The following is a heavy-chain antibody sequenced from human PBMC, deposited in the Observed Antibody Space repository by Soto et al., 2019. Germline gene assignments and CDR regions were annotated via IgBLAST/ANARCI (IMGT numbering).Heavy chain of an antibody. D-gene: IGHD7-27*01. J-gene: IGHJ3*02. CDR2: IYYSGST. CDR3: ARRWGDAFDI. CDR1: GGSISSYY. Sequence: QVQLQESGPGLVKPSETLSLTCPVSGGSISSYYWSWIRQPPGKGLEWIGYIYYSGSTNYNPSLKSRVTISVDTSKNQFTLKLSSVTAAATAVYYCARRWGDAFDIWGQGTMVTVSS. V-gene: IGHV4-59*08.